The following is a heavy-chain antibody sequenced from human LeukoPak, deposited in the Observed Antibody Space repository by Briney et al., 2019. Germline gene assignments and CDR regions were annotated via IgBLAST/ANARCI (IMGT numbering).Heavy chain of an antibody. CDR3: AKDGNGWQFYYYYYMDV. V-gene: IGHV3-30*04. CDR1: GFTFSSYA. D-gene: IGHD6-19*01. J-gene: IGHJ6*03. CDR2: ISYDGSNK. Sequence: GGSLRLSCAASGFTFSSYAMHWVRQAPGKGLEWVAVISYDGSNKYYADSVKGRFTISRDNSKNTLYLQMNSLRAEDTGVYYCAKDGNGWQFYYYYYMDVWGKGTTVTVSS.